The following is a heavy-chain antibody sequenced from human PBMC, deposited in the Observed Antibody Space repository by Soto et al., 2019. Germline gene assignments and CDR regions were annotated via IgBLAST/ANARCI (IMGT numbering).Heavy chain of an antibody. Sequence: QVQLVQSGAEVRKPGSSVKVSCEASGGSFNNYVIRWLRQAPGQELEWMVGIILNYEAANYAQKFRGRLTITADKATNTAYMELNSLRPEDTATYYCASYWNAGTLYGAFDICGKGTTVIVSP. CDR2: IILNYEAA. CDR3: ASYWNAGTLYGAFDI. J-gene: IGHJ3*02. V-gene: IGHV1-69*06. D-gene: IGHD4-17*01. CDR1: GGSFNNYV.